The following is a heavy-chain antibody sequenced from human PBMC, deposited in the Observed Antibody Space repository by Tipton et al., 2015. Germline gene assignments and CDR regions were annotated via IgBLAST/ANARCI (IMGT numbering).Heavy chain of an antibody. CDR3: AAFCYGGNCPDY. V-gene: IGHV4-59*01. CDR2: VFHTGAT. CDR1: GVSISSYY. J-gene: IGHJ4*02. D-gene: IGHD2-15*01. Sequence: TLSLTCTVSGVSISSYYWTWIRQPPGKGLQWVGNVFHTGATSYNSSLKSRLTFSIDTSKNQVSLRLSSVTAADPAVYYCAAFCYGGNCPDYWGQGTLVIVSA.